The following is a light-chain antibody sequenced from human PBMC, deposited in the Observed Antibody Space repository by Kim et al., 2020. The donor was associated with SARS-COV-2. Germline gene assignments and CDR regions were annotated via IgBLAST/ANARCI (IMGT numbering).Light chain of an antibody. CDR3: AAWDDSLGGWV. CDR2: SNN. CDR1: SSNIGSNT. V-gene: IGLV1-44*01. J-gene: IGLJ3*02. Sequence: QSVLTQPPSASGTPGQRVTISCSGSSSNIGSNTVNWYQQLPGTAPKLLIYSNNQRPSGVPDRFSGSKSGTSASLAISGLQSEDEADYYCAAWDDSLGGWVFGGGTQLTVL.